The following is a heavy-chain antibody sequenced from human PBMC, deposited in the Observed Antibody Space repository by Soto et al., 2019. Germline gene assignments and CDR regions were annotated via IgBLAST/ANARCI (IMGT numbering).Heavy chain of an antibody. V-gene: IGHV3-53*01. Sequence: QAGGSLRLSCAASGFTVNSNYMSWVRQAPGKGLEWVSVIYSGGSTYYSDSVRGRFIITRDNSKNTVDLGLNSVRAEDTAVYYCAKDIGYCSGGSCYSGAHFDYWGQGTLVT. D-gene: IGHD2-15*01. CDR3: AKDIGYCSGGSCYSGAHFDY. J-gene: IGHJ4*02. CDR2: IYSGGST. CDR1: GFTVNSNY.